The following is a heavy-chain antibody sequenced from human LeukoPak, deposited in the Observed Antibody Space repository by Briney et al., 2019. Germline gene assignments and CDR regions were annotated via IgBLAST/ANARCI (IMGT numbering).Heavy chain of an antibody. CDR1: GVTFSDHY. CDR3: ARGHYGLDV. CDR2: IYNSASNT. V-gene: IGHV3-11*01. Sequence: GGSLRLSCAASGVTFSDHYMSWIRQTPGKGLEWVSYIYNSASNTYYADSVKGRFTISRDNAKNVLYLQMNNLRVEDTAVYYCARGHYGLDVWGQGTTVTVSS. J-gene: IGHJ6*02.